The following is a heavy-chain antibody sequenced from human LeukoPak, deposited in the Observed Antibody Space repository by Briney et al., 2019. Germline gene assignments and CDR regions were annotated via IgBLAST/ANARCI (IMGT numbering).Heavy chain of an antibody. J-gene: IGHJ6*02. CDR1: GGSISSYY. D-gene: IGHD3-10*01. CDR3: ARHHPPAEWFGELFTYYYYGMDV. CDR2: IYYSGST. Sequence: PSETLSLTCTVSGGSISSYYWSWIRQPPGKGLEWIGYIYYSGSTNYIPSLKSRVTISVDTSKNQFSLKLSSVTAADTAVYYCARHHPPAEWFGELFTYYYYGMDVWGQGTTVTVSS. V-gene: IGHV4-59*08.